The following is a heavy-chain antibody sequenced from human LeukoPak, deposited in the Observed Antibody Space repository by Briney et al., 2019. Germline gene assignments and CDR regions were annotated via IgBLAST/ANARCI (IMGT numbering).Heavy chain of an antibody. V-gene: IGHV4-31*03. CDR1: GGSISSGGYY. J-gene: IGHJ5*02. CDR3: ARDRKLNGIAPPSNWFDP. CDR2: NYYSGST. D-gene: IGHD6-13*01. Sequence: SETLSLTCTVSGGSISSGGYYWSWIRQHPGKGLEWIGYNYYSGSTYYNPSLKSRVTISVDTSKNQFSLKLSSVTAADTAVYYCARDRKLNGIAPPSNWFDPWGQGTLVTVSS.